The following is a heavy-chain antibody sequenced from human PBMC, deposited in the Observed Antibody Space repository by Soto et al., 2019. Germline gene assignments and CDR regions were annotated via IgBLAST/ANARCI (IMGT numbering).Heavy chain of an antibody. J-gene: IGHJ5*02. V-gene: IGHV3-48*01. CDR1: GFTFSSYS. CDR2: ISSSSSTI. Sequence: PVGSLRLSCAASGFTFSSYSMNWVRQAPGKGLEWVSYISSSSSTIYYADSVKGRFTISRDNAKNSLYLQMNSLRAEDTAVYYCARADCSGGSCYSIARWFDPWGQGTLVTVSP. CDR3: ARADCSGGSCYSIARWFDP. D-gene: IGHD2-15*01.